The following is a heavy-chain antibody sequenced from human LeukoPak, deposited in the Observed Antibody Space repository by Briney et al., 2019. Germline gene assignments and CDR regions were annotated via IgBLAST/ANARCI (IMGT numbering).Heavy chain of an antibody. CDR2: FGRSGSDT. V-gene: IGHV3-23*01. D-gene: IGHD6-13*01. J-gene: IGHJ4*02. CDR1: GFTFGTSG. CDR3: AKGSLGSWYYFDY. Sequence: PGGSLRLSCAASGFTFGTSGMSWVRQAPGKGPEWVSTFGRSGSDTYYSDSVKGRFTIFRDNSKNTLYLQMNSLRDEDTAVYYCAKGSLGSWYYFDYWGQGTLVTVSS.